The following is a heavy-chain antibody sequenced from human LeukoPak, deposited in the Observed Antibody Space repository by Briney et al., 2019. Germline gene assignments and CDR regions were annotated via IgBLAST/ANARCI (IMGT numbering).Heavy chain of an antibody. D-gene: IGHD2-2*01. CDR1: GFTFGDYA. J-gene: IGHJ6*04. Sequence: GGSLRLSCTASGFTFGDYAMSWVRQAPGKGLEWVGLIRGKAYGGTTEYAASVKGRFTISRDDSKSIAYLQMNSLKTEDTAVYYCTRDHMGYCSSTSCYGFYYYYYGMDVWGKGTTVTVSS. V-gene: IGHV3-49*04. CDR3: TRDHMGYCSSTSCYGFYYYYYGMDV. CDR2: IRGKAYGGTT.